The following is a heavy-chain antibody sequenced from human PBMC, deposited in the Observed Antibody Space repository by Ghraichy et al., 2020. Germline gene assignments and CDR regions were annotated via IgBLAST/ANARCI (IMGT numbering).Heavy chain of an antibody. V-gene: IGHV3-23*01. D-gene: IGHD2-15*01. CDR2: ISGSGGST. Sequence: GESLNISCAASGFTFSSYAMSWVRQAPGKGLEWVSAISGSGGSTYYADSVKGRFTISRDNSKNTLYLQMNSLRAEDTAVYYCAKVPDYCSGGSCRYYYYMDVWGKGTTVTVSS. CDR1: GFTFSSYA. J-gene: IGHJ6*03. CDR3: AKVPDYCSGGSCRYYYYMDV.